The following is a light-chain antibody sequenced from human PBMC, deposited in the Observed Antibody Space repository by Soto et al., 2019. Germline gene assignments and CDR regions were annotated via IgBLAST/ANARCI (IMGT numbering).Light chain of an antibody. CDR3: SAYTVSRTYV. V-gene: IGLV2-14*03. J-gene: IGLJ1*01. CDR1: SSDVGAYNF. Sequence: QSVLTQPASGSGSPGQSITISCTGTSSDVGAYNFVSWHQQHPGKAPKLMIYNVYDRPSGISYRFSGSKSGNTASLPISRLQGEDQADYYCSAYTVSRTYVLGNGTKVTVL. CDR2: NVY.